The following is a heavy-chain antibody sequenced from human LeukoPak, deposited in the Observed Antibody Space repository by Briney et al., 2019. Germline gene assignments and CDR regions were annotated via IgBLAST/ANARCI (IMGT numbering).Heavy chain of an antibody. V-gene: IGHV1-8*01. Sequence: ASVKVSCKASGYAFSKYDINWVRQATRQGLELMGWMNPNSGNTSYSKKFQGRLPMTRDTSISAAYMELGSLTSADPAVYYCARAKDGYTNFDYWGHGTLLTVPS. D-gene: IGHD5-24*01. CDR2: MNPNSGNT. CDR1: GYAFSKYD. J-gene: IGHJ4*01. CDR3: ARAKDGYTNFDY.